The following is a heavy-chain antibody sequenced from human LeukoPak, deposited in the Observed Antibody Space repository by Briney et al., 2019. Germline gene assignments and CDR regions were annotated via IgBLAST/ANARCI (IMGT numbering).Heavy chain of an antibody. V-gene: IGHV3-30*02. CDR1: GFTFNNYG. D-gene: IGHD4-17*01. CDR2: IRYDGSNK. Sequence: GGSLRLLCAASGFTFNNYGMHWVRQAPGKGLEWVAFIRYDGSNKYYAESVKGRFAISRDDSKNTLYLQMKSLRAEDTAVYYCAKPMTTVTPFDYWGQGTLVTVSS. J-gene: IGHJ4*02. CDR3: AKPMTTVTPFDY.